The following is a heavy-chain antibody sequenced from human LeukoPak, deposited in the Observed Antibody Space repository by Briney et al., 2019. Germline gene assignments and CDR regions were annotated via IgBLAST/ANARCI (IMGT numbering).Heavy chain of an antibody. Sequence: GGSLRLSCAASGFTFDDYAMRWVRQAPGKGLEWVSGISWNSGSIGYADSVKGRFTISRDNAKNSLYLQMNSLRAEDMALYYCAKSIGLRAAAGTGAFDYWGQGTLVTVSS. CDR2: ISWNSGSI. D-gene: IGHD6-13*01. CDR3: AKSIGLRAAAGTGAFDY. V-gene: IGHV3-9*03. J-gene: IGHJ4*02. CDR1: GFTFDDYA.